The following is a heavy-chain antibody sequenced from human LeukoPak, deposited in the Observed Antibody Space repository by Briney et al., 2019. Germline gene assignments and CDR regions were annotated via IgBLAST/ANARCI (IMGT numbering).Heavy chain of an antibody. D-gene: IGHD5-18*01. Sequence: SETLSLTCTVSAGSISNADYYWSWIRQPPGKGLEWIGYIYYSGSTNYNPSLKSRVTISVDTSKNQFSLKLSSVTAADTAVYYCARDDQTYSYARGGLDYWGQGTLVTVSS. CDR1: AGSISNADYY. CDR2: IYYSGST. V-gene: IGHV4-61*08. J-gene: IGHJ4*02. CDR3: ARDDQTYSYARGGLDY.